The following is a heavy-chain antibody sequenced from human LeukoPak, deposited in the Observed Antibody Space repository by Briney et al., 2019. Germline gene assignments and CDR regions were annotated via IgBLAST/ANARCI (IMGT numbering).Heavy chain of an antibody. J-gene: IGHJ5*02. CDR1: GFTFSSYS. Sequence: GGSLRLSCAASGFTFSSYSMNWVRQAPGKGLEWVSFISSSSNYIYYADSVKGRFTISRDNSKNTLYLQMNSLGAEDTALYYCAKDIHIGHGSGWPESWGQGTLVTVSS. CDR3: AKDIHIGHGSGWPES. V-gene: IGHV3-21*04. D-gene: IGHD6-19*01. CDR2: ISSSSNYI.